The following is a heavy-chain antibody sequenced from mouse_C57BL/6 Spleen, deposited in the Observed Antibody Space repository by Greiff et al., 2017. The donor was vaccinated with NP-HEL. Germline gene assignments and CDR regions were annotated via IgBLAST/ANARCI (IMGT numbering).Heavy chain of an antibody. Sequence: EVKLMESEGGLVQPGSSMKLSCTASGFTFSDYYMAWVRQVPEKGLEWVANINYDGSSTYYLDSLKSRFIISRDNAKNILYLQMSSLKSEDTATYYCARDKTAQAGYAMDYWGQGTSVTVSS. CDR3: ARDKTAQAGYAMDY. D-gene: IGHD3-2*02. V-gene: IGHV5-16*01. CDR1: GFTFSDYY. J-gene: IGHJ4*01. CDR2: INYDGSST.